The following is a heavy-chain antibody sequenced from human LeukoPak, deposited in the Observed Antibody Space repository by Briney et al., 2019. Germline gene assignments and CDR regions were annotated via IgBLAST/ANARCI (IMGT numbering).Heavy chain of an antibody. V-gene: IGHV3-43*01. CDR2: ISWDGGAT. D-gene: IGHD2-8*01. CDR1: GFTFDDYT. Sequence: GGSLRLSCAATGFTFDDYTIHWVRQAPGKGLEWISLISWDGGATLYADSVKGRFTISRDNTKNSLILQMNSLRTEDTAFYYCAKDIEALYDTRSDGFDIWGQGTTVIVS. J-gene: IGHJ3*02. CDR3: AKDIEALYDTRSDGFDI.